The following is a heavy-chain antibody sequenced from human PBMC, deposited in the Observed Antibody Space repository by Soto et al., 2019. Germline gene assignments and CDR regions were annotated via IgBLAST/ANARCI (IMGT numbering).Heavy chain of an antibody. J-gene: IGHJ3*01. V-gene: IGHV3-49*04. CDR3: TRDQPITP. CDR1: CFTVCDYA. Sequence: GGSLRLSYTGSCFTVCDYARSWVRQAPGKGLAWVGFIRSKGSGGTSEYAASVKGRFTFSRDDSKSIAYLQMNSLKIEDTAVYYCTRDQPITPWGQGTMVTVSS. D-gene: IGHD3-10*01. CDR2: IRSKGSGGTS.